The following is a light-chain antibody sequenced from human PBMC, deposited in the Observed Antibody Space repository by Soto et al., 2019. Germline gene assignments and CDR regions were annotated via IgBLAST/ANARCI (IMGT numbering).Light chain of an antibody. CDR1: RGISSY. J-gene: IGKJ1*01. Sequence: IQMTQSPSCLSASVGETVAITGRAIRGISSYLNWYQQKPGKVPKLLIYAASTLQSGVPSRFSGSGSGTDFTLTISSLQPDDFATYYCQQYNSYRWTFGLGTKVDIK. CDR2: AAS. V-gene: IGKV1-27*01. CDR3: QQYNSYRWT.